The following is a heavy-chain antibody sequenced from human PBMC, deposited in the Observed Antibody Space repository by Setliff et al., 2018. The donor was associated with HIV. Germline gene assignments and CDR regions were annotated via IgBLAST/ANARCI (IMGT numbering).Heavy chain of an antibody. V-gene: IGHV4-34*01. D-gene: IGHD2-15*01. CDR2: VNHSGGT. CDR3: ARRILRSAFDF. Sequence: ASETLSLTCAVYGGSFSTYYWSWIRQSPGKRLEWLGEVNHSGGTNYNPSLKRRLIISSDASKNQFSLRLKSVTAADTAVYFCARRILRSAFDFWGHGTLVTV. CDR1: GGSFSTYY. J-gene: IGHJ4*01.